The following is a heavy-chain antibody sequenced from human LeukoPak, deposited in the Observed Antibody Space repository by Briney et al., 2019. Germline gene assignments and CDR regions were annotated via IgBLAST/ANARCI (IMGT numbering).Heavy chain of an antibody. V-gene: IGHV3-7*04. D-gene: IGHD1-7*01. CDR3: ARVVGTDEGADY. CDR2: IKPDGSEK. J-gene: IGHJ4*02. CDR1: GFTFRHYW. Sequence: GGSLRLSCAASGFTFRHYWMNWVRQASGKGLEWVANIKPDGSEKRYADSVKGRITISRDNAENSPYLQMNSLRAEDTAVYYCARVVGTDEGADYWGQGTLVTVSS.